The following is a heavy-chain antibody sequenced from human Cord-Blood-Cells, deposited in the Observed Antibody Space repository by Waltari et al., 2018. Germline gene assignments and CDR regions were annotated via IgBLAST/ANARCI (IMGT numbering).Heavy chain of an antibody. Sequence: EVQLVESGGGLVQPGGSLNLSCAASGSTCSGPALPGVLQASGEGLWWVGRIRSKANSYATAYAASVKGRFTISRDDSKNTAYLQMNSLKTEDTAVYYCSTYSSSNDYWGQGTLVTVSS. CDR3: STYSSSNDY. J-gene: IGHJ4*02. CDR2: IRSKANSYAT. D-gene: IGHD6-6*01. CDR1: GSTCSGPA. V-gene: IGHV3-73*02.